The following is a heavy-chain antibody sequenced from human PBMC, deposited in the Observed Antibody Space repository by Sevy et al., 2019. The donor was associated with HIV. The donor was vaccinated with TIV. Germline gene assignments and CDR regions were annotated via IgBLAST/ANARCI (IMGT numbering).Heavy chain of an antibody. CDR3: ERAGITGMRDNWFDP. J-gene: IGHJ5*02. CDR2: INPNSGGT. D-gene: IGHD1-20*01. CDR1: GYTFTGYY. V-gene: IGHV1-2*02. Sequence: ASVKVSCKASGYTFTGYYMHWVRQAPGQGLEWMGWINPNSGGTNYAQKFQGRVTMTRDTSYSTAYMELSRLRSDDTAVYYCERAGITGMRDNWFDPWGQGTLVTVSS.